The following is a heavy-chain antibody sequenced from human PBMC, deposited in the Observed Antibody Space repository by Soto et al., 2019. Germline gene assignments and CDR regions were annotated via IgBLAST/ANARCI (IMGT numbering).Heavy chain of an antibody. V-gene: IGHV4-39*01. D-gene: IGHD3-3*02. CDR1: GSSINSSGYY. Sequence: SETLSLTCTVSGSSINSSGYYWGWIRQPPGKGLEWIGSMFYGVSTYHNPSLKSRVTVSVDTSKNQFSLNLRSVTAADTAVYYCARLPSRHLVDYWGQGTLVTVSS. J-gene: IGHJ4*02. CDR3: ARLPSRHLVDY. CDR2: MFYGVST.